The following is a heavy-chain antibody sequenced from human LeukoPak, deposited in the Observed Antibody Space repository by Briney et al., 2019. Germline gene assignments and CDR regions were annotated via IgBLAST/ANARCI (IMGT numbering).Heavy chain of an antibody. D-gene: IGHD6-13*01. CDR1: GYTFTGYY. J-gene: IGHJ6*03. CDR3: ARDALAAAGLYYYYYYYMDV. Sequence: ASVKVSCKASGYTFTGYYMHWVRQAPGQGLEWMGRINPNSSGTNYAQKFQGRVTMTRDTSISTAYMELSRLRSDDTAVYYCARDALAAAGLYYYYYYYMDVWGKGTTVTVSS. CDR2: INPNSSGT. V-gene: IGHV1-2*06.